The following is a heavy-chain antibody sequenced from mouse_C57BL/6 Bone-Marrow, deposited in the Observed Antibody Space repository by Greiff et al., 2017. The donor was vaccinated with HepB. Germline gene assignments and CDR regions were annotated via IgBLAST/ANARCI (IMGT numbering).Heavy chain of an antibody. CDR1: GYTFTDYN. CDR2: INPNNGGT. CDR3: ASYSGSSYDWYFDV. J-gene: IGHJ1*03. D-gene: IGHD1-1*01. V-gene: IGHV1-18*01. Sequence: VQLQQSGPELVKPGASVKIPCKASGYTFTDYNMDWVKQSHGKSLEWIGDINPNNGGTIYNQKFKGKATLTVDKSSSTAYMELRSLTSEDTAVYYCASYSGSSYDWYFDVWGTGTTVTVSS.